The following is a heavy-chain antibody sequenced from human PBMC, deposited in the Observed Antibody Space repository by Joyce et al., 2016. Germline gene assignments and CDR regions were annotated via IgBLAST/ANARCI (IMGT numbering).Heavy chain of an antibody. D-gene: IGHD3-9*01. CDR3: ARGHYGVLTGYIDS. J-gene: IGHJ4*02. CDR2: VYYTWST. CDR1: GGSMSGCF. Sequence: QVQLQESGPGLVKPSETLSLTCTVSGGSMSGCFWTWIRQPPGKGPEYIGYVYYTWSTNYNSSLKKRVTIWLDSSKSRFLLILTSVTAADTAVYYCARGHYGVLTGYIDSWGQGTLVTVSS. V-gene: IGHV4-59*01.